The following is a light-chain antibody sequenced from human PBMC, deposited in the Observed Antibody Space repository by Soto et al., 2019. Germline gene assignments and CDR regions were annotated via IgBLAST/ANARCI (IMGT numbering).Light chain of an antibody. CDR2: DVN. Sequence: QSALTQPASVSGSPGQSITISCTGTSSDVGGSNYVSWYQQHPGKAPKLIIYDVNNRPSGISNRFSGSKSGNTASLTISGFQVEDEAVFYCSSYSSGSTLVFGGGTKVTVL. J-gene: IGLJ2*01. V-gene: IGLV2-14*03. CDR1: SSDVGGSNY. CDR3: SSYSSGSTLV.